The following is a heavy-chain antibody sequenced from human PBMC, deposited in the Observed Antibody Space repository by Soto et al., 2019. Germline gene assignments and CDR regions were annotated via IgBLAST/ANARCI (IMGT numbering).Heavy chain of an antibody. CDR3: ARDFGADYSNYGRYGMDV. Sequence: ASVKVSCKASGYTFTSYYMHWVRQAPGQGLEWMGIINPSGGSTSYAQKLQGRVTMTRDTSTSTVYMELSSLRSEDTAVYYCARDFGADYSNYGRYGMDVWGQGTTVTVSS. V-gene: IGHV1-46*01. D-gene: IGHD4-4*01. J-gene: IGHJ6*02. CDR1: GYTFTSYY. CDR2: INPSGGST.